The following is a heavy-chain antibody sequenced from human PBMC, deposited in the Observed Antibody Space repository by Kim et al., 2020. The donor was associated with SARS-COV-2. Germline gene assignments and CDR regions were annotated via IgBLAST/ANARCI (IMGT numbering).Heavy chain of an antibody. CDR1: GFTFDDYA. Sequence: GGSLRLSCAASGFTFDDYAMHWVRQAPGKGLEWVSGISWNSGSIGYADSVKGRFTISRDNAKNSLYLQMNSLRAEDTALYYCAKGPMWELSRSRFDYWGQGALVTVSS. CDR3: AKGPMWELSRSRFDY. J-gene: IGHJ4*02. V-gene: IGHV3-9*01. D-gene: IGHD1-26*01. CDR2: ISWNSGSI.